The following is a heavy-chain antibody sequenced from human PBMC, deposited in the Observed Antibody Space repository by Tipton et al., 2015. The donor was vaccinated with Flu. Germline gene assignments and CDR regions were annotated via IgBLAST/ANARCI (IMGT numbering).Heavy chain of an antibody. CDR2: INPSGGST. CDR1: GYTFTSYY. D-gene: IGHD3-22*01. CDR3: ARESLSSGFFDY. Sequence: QLVQSGAEVKKPGASVKVSCKASGYTFTSYYMHWVRQAPGQGLEWMGIINPSGGSTSYAQKFQGRVTMTRDTSTSTVYMELSSLRSGDTAVYYCARESLSSGFFDYWGQGTLVTFSS. V-gene: IGHV1-46*01. J-gene: IGHJ4*02.